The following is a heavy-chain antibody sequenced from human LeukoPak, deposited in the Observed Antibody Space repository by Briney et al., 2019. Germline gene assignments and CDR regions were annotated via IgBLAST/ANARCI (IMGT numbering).Heavy chain of an antibody. CDR3: ASPIISPRDYMDV. J-gene: IGHJ6*03. CDR2: IIPIFGTA. Sequence: ASVKISCKASGGTFSSYAISWVRQASGQGLERMGGIIPIFGTANYAQKFQGRVTITADESTSTAYMELSSLRSEDTAVYYCASPIISPRDYMDVWGKGTTVTVSS. CDR1: GGTFSSYA. D-gene: IGHD3-10*01. V-gene: IGHV1-69*01.